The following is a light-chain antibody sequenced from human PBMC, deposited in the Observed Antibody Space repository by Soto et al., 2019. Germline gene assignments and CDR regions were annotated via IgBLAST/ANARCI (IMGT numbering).Light chain of an antibody. Sequence: QSALTQPPSASGSPGQSVTISCTGTSSDIGVYNYVSWYQQHPGKAPKLMPYEVSKRPSGVPDRFSGSKSGNTASLTVSGLQAEDEADYYCSSYAGSNNLYVFGTGTKVTVL. V-gene: IGLV2-8*01. CDR1: SSDIGVYNY. CDR2: EVS. J-gene: IGLJ1*01. CDR3: SSYAGSNNLYV.